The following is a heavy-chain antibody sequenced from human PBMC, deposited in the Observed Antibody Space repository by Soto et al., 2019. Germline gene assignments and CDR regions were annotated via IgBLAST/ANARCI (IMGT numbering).Heavy chain of an antibody. CDR1: GYSFTSYW. D-gene: IGHD5-12*01. CDR3: ARTTAVATSPYYYYGMDV. CDR2: IYPGDSDT. Sequence: PGESLKISCKGSGYSFTSYWIGWVRQMPGKGLEWMGIIYPGDSDTRYSPSFQGQVTISADKSISTAYLQWSSLKASDTAMYYCARTTAVATSPYYYYGMDVWGQGTTVTVSS. V-gene: IGHV5-51*01. J-gene: IGHJ6*02.